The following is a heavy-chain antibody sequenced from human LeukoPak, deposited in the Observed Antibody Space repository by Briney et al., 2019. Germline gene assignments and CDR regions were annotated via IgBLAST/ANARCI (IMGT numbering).Heavy chain of an antibody. J-gene: IGHJ4*02. CDR1: GYSFTTYW. Sequence: GESLKISCETSGYSFTTYWIGWVRQMPGTGLEWVGAIYPDDSDSRYSPSFQGQVVISADKSISTAYLQWSSLKASDTAMYYCARHVISYGRSADYYFDYWGQGTLVTVSS. CDR2: IYPDDSDS. CDR3: ARHVISYGRSADYYFDY. D-gene: IGHD5-18*01. V-gene: IGHV5-51*01.